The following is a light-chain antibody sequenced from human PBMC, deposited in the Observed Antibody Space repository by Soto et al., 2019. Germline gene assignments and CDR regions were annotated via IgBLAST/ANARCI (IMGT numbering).Light chain of an antibody. Sequence: DIQLTQSPSFLSASVGDRATINCRASQGINYYLAWYQQKPAQDPNLLIYGVSSLQRRVPSSFSGSGSGTEFTLKISRVQAEEFATYDCIQGYSLPLTVGGGTKVDIK. CDR2: GVS. J-gene: IGKJ4*01. CDR1: QGINYY. V-gene: IGKV1-9*01. CDR3: IQGYSLPLT.